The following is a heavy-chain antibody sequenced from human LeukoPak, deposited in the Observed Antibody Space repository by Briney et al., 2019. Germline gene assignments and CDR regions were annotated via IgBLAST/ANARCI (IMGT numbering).Heavy chain of an antibody. J-gene: IGHJ4*02. CDR1: GFTFSSYS. CDR2: ISSSSSYI. V-gene: IGHV3-21*01. Sequence: GGSLRLSCAASGFTFSSYSMNWVRQAPGKGLEWVSSISSSSSYIYYADSVKGRFTISRDNAKNSLYLQMNSLRAEDTAVYYCATGLGGYSHRGDYWGQGTLVTVSS. CDR3: ATGLGGYSHRGDY. D-gene: IGHD5-18*01.